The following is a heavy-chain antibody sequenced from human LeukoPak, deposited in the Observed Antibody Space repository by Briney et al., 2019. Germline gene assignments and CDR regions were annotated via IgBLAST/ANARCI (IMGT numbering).Heavy chain of an antibody. CDR3: ASPSSGQSFDI. D-gene: IGHD6-19*01. V-gene: IGHV3-53*01. CDR1: GFTVSSNY. Sequence: PGGSLRLSCAASGFTVSSNYMNWVRQAPGKGLEWVSVIYTGGNTYYADSVKGRFTLSRGNSKNTLYLQMHSLRAEDTAVYYCASPSSGQSFDIWGQGTMVTVSS. J-gene: IGHJ3*02. CDR2: IYTGGNT.